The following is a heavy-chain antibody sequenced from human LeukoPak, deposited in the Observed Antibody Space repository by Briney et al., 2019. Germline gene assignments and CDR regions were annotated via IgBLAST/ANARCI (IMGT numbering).Heavy chain of an antibody. Sequence: SETLSLTCTVSGGSISSYYWSWIRQPPGKGLEWIGEINHSGSTNYNPSLKSRVTISVDTSKNQFSLKLSSVTAADTAVYYCASSNHYYDSSGYYFDYWGQGTLVTVSS. CDR1: GGSISSYY. V-gene: IGHV4-34*01. J-gene: IGHJ4*02. CDR2: INHSGST. CDR3: ASSNHYYDSSGYYFDY. D-gene: IGHD3-22*01.